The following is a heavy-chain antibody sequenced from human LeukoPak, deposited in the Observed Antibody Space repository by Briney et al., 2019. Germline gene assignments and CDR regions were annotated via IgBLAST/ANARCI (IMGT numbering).Heavy chain of an antibody. CDR3: AREWNKYGSGSYFKL. V-gene: IGHV1-2*02. Sequence: ASVKVSCKASGYTFTAYYLHWVRQAPGQGLEWMGWISTNSGSTNFAQKLKGRVTMTRDTSIATAYMDLTTLRSDDTAVYYCAREWNKYGSGSYFKLWGQGTLVTVSS. D-gene: IGHD3-10*01. J-gene: IGHJ4*02. CDR1: GYTFTAYY. CDR2: ISTNSGST.